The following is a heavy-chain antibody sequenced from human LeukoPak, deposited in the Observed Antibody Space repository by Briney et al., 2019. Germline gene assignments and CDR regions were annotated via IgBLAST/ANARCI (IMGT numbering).Heavy chain of an antibody. V-gene: IGHV3-30*02. Sequence: PGGSLRLSCAPSGFTFSAFGMHWVRQAPGKGLEWVAFIRYDGSNKYYVESVKGRFSISRDNSKNTLYLEMNSLRAEDTAIYYCAKGKGKLGAFQSDFDYWGQGTLVTVSS. CDR2: IRYDGSNK. CDR3: AKGKGKLGAFQSDFDY. J-gene: IGHJ4*02. D-gene: IGHD1-26*01. CDR1: GFTFSAFG.